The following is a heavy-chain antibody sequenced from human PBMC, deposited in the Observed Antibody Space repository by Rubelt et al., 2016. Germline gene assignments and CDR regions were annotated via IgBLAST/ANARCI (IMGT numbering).Heavy chain of an antibody. Sequence: QVQLQESGPGLVKPSETLSLTCTVSGGSISGYYWSWIRQPPGKGLEWIGYISDIGSSNYNPSLKSRVTISVDTSKNQFSRKLSSVTAADTAVYYCARRPPWNGGFDYWGQGTLVTVSS. D-gene: IGHD1-1*01. CDR1: GGSISGYY. J-gene: IGHJ4*02. CDR3: ARRPPWNGGFDY. CDR2: ISDIGSS. V-gene: IGHV4-59*08.